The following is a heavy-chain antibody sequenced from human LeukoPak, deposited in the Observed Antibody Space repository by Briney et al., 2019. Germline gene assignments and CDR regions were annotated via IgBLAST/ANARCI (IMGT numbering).Heavy chain of an antibody. D-gene: IGHD2-15*01. CDR3: ARQAALAVPGIDY. V-gene: IGHV5-51*01. J-gene: IGHJ4*02. Sequence: GESLQISCQVSGYHFATYWIGWGRRLPGKGVEWMGMISPGDSDTRYSPSFQGQVTISPDHSINTAYLQWSSLRASDTAIYYCARQAALAVPGIDYWGQGTLVTVSS. CDR2: ISPGDSDT. CDR1: GYHFATYW.